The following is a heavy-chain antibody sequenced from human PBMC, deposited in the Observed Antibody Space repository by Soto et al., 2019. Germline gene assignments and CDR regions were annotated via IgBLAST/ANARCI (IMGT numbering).Heavy chain of an antibody. CDR1: GGSISSGGYY. J-gene: IGHJ5*02. Sequence: QVQLPESGPGLVKPSQTLSLTCTVSGGSISSGGYYWSWIRQHPGQGLEWIGYIYYSGSTYYNPSLKSRVTISVDTSKNQFSLKLRSVTAADTAVYYCARDILTGYPPMMWFDPWGQGTLVTVSS. V-gene: IGHV4-31*03. D-gene: IGHD3-9*01. CDR3: ARDILTGYPPMMWFDP. CDR2: IYYSGST.